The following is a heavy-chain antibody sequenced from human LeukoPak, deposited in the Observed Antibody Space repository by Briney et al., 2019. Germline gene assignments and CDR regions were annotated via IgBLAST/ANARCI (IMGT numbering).Heavy chain of an antibody. V-gene: IGHV3-66*01. Sequence: PGGSLRLSCAASGFTVSSNYMSWVRQAPGKGLEWVSVIYSGGSAYYADYVKGRFAISRDNTKKTMYLQMNSLTAEDTAVYYCARDRGGDDYRGHTASELWGQGTMVTVSS. CDR3: ARDRGGDDYRGHTASEL. D-gene: IGHD5-24*01. CDR2: IYSGGSA. J-gene: IGHJ3*01. CDR1: GFTVSSNY.